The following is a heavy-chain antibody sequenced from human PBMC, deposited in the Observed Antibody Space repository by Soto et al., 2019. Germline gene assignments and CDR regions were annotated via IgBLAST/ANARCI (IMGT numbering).Heavy chain of an antibody. Sequence: EVQVVESGGGLIQPGGSLRLSCEVSGFSVTANYISWVRQAPGKGLEWVSVIYSGGSTYYVDSVKGRFIISRDISKNTLYLQMNSLRAEDTAVYYCHGYGYWGQGTLVTVSS. CDR2: IYSGGST. CDR1: GFSVTANY. CDR3: HGYGY. V-gene: IGHV3-53*01. J-gene: IGHJ4*02. D-gene: IGHD5-12*01.